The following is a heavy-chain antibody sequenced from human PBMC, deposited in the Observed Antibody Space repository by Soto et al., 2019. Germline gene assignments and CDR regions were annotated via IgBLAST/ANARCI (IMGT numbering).Heavy chain of an antibody. CDR3: ARRHDQYSSNWPYNGFDP. Sequence: PSETLSLTCTVSGGSISNYYWSWIRQPPGKGLEWIGFIYYSGSTNYNPSLNSRVTISIDTSKNQFSLKLSSVTAADTALYYCARRHDQYSSNWPYNGFDPWGQGTLVTVSS. CDR1: GGSISNYY. V-gene: IGHV4-59*08. CDR2: IYYSGST. J-gene: IGHJ5*02. D-gene: IGHD6-13*01.